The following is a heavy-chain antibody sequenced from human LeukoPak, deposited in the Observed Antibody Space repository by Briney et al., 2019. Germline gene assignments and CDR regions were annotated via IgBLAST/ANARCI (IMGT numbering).Heavy chain of an antibody. CDR3: ARVDCSGGSLFSGFDF. CDR1: GFPFSSYW. CDR2: IRPDGSEG. V-gene: IGHV3-7*01. J-gene: IGHJ4*02. Sequence: PGGSLRLSCAVSGFPFSSYWMGWVRQAPGKGLEWVANIRPDGSEGFYVDSLRGRFTISRDNAKNSLYLQMNSLRAEDTAVYYCARVDCSGGSLFSGFDFWGQGTLVTVSS. D-gene: IGHD2-15*01.